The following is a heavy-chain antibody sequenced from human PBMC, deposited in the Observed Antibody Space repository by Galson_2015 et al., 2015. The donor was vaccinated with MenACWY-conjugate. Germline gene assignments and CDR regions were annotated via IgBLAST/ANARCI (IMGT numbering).Heavy chain of an antibody. CDR1: GFSFSSYS. Sequence: SLRLSCAASGFSFSSYSMNWVRQAPGKGLEWVSSISSSSTTIYYADSVKGRFTISRDNAKNSLYLQMNSLRAEDAAVYYCARDQGWANMVDNYYCYYMDVWGKGTTVTVSS. J-gene: IGHJ6*03. D-gene: IGHD4/OR15-4a*01. CDR2: ISSSSTTI. CDR3: ARDQGWANMVDNYYCYYMDV. V-gene: IGHV3-48*01.